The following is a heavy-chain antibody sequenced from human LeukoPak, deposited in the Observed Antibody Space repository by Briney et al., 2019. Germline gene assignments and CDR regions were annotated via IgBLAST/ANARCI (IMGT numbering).Heavy chain of an antibody. CDR1: GFSFSGYY. CDR3: ARGRGRYSRTMRTYHWFDP. V-gene: IGHV4-34*01. CDR2: IYHSGST. Sequence: PSETLSLTCAVYGFSFSGYYRSWVRQAPGKGLEWIGEIYHSGSTNYNPSLKSRVTISVDTSKNQFSLKLRSVTAADTAVYYCARGRGRYSRTMRTYHWFDPWGQGTLLPVS. J-gene: IGHJ5*02. D-gene: IGHD1-26*01.